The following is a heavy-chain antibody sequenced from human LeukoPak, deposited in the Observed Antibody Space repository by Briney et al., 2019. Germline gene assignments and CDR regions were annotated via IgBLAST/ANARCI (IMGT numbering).Heavy chain of an antibody. D-gene: IGHD5-18*01. CDR2: ISGSESST. CDR3: AKVPTSFYTASWGFDN. J-gene: IGHJ4*02. CDR1: GFTFSSYA. V-gene: IGHV3-23*01. Sequence: VQPGGSLRLSCAASGFTFSSYAMSWVRQAPGKGLEWFSAISGSESSTYYADSVRGRFTISRDNSKNTLYLQMNSLRSEDTAVYYCAKVPTSFYTASWGFDNWGQGTLVTVSS.